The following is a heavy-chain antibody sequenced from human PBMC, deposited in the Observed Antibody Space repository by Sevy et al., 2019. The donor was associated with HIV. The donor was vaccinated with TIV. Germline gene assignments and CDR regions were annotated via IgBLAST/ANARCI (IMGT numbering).Heavy chain of an antibody. Sequence: GGSLRLSCAASGFTVSSNYMSWARQAPGKGLEWVSVIYSGGSTYYADSVKGRFTISRDNSKNTLYLQMNSLRAEDTAVYYCARGMWNYYDSSGYYHGMDVWGQGTTITVSS. CDR3: ARGMWNYYDSSGYYHGMDV. D-gene: IGHD3-22*01. V-gene: IGHV3-53*01. J-gene: IGHJ6*02. CDR2: IYSGGST. CDR1: GFTVSSNY.